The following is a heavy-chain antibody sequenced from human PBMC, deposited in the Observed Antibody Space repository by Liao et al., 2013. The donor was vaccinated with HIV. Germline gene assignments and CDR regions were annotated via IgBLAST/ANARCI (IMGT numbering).Heavy chain of an antibody. CDR3: ASSGGPYWFFNL. CDR2: VYDSGST. J-gene: IGHJ2*01. D-gene: IGHD3-16*01. V-gene: IGHV4-59*01. CDR1: GGSISSYY. Sequence: QVQLQESGPGLVKPSETLSLTCTVSGGSISSYYWNWIRQPPGKRLEWLGYVYDSGSTNYNPSLKSRIAISVDTSKKQFSLNLSSVTAADTAVYYCASSGGPYWFFNLWGRGTLVTVSS.